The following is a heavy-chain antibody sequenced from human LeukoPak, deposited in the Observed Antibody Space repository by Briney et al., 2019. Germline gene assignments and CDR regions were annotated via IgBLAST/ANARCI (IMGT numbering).Heavy chain of an antibody. Sequence: EGSLRLSCVVSGVTFSTYAMSWVRQAPGKGLEWVSTITGSGDSTYYADSVKGRFTISRDNSKNSLYLQMNSLRAEDTAVYYCAKGSAVADLYFDYWGQGTLATVSS. CDR2: ITGSGDST. J-gene: IGHJ4*02. CDR1: GVTFSTYA. D-gene: IGHD6-19*01. V-gene: IGHV3-23*01. CDR3: AKGSAVADLYFDY.